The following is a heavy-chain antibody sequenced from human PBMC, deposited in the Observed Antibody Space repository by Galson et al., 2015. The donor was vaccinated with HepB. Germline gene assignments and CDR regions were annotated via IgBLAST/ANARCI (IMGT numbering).Heavy chain of an antibody. CDR2: ISPHSDNT. CDR3: ARHGGPYSSSNFDF. J-gene: IGHJ4*02. Sequence: SVKVSCKASGYIFTSYVISWVRQAPGQGLEWMGWISPHSDNTNYAQKFQGLVTMTTDTSTSTVYMEVRSLRSDDTAVYYCARHGGPYSSSNFDFWGQGTLVTVSS. V-gene: IGHV1-18*01. CDR1: GYIFTSYV. D-gene: IGHD6-6*01.